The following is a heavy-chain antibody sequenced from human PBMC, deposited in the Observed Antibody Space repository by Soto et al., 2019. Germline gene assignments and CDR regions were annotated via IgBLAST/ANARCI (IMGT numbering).Heavy chain of an antibody. CDR2: IWYDGSNK. V-gene: IGHV3-33*01. J-gene: IGHJ6*02. CDR3: ARDISGYGRVTLYYYYGMDV. CDR1: GFTFSSYG. D-gene: IGHD5-12*01. Sequence: PGGSLRLSCAASGFTFSSYGMHRVRQAPGKGLEWVAVIWYDGSNKYYADSVKGRFTISRDNSKNTLYLQMNSLRAEDTAVYYCARDISGYGRVTLYYYYGMDVWGQGTTVTVS.